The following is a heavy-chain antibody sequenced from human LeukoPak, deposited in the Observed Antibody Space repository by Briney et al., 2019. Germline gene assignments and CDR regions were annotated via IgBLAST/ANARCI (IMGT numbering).Heavy chain of an antibody. CDR3: ARAVDVADY. V-gene: IGHV3-7*01. D-gene: IGHD3-16*01. CDR1: GLIFTDHW. J-gene: IGHJ4*02. CDR2: IKEDESAK. Sequence: PGGSLRLSCVASGLIFTDHWMSWVRQAPGKGLDWVANIKEDESAKFYADTVRGRFTISRDNAKNSVYLEMNNLRVGDTAVYYCARAVDVADYWGRGTLVTVSS.